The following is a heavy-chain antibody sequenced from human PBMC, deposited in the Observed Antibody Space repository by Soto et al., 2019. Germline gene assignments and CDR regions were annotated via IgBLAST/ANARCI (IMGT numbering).Heavy chain of an antibody. CDR1: GYTFTSYY. CDR2: INPSGGST. Sequence: QVQLGQSGAEVKKPGASGKVSCKASGYTFTSYYMHWLGQPPGQGLEWMGIINPSGGSTSYAQKFQGRVTMTRDTSTSTVYMELSSLRSEDTAVYYCARDTAVGAFDIWGQGTMVTVSS. V-gene: IGHV1-46*01. CDR3: ARDTAVGAFDI. D-gene: IGHD1-26*01. J-gene: IGHJ3*02.